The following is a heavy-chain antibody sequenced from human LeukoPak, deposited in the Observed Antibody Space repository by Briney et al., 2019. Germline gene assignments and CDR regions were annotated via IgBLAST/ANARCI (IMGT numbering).Heavy chain of an antibody. CDR3: ARDYWRGGYLDY. D-gene: IGHD3-3*01. Sequence: PGGSLRLSCAGSGFTFSTYSMSWVRQAPGKGLEWVSSISSSSSYIYYADSVKGRFTISRENAKNSLYLQMNRLRAEDTAVYYCARDYWRGGYLDYWGQGMLVTVSS. J-gene: IGHJ4*02. CDR1: GFTFSTYS. CDR2: ISSSSSYI. V-gene: IGHV3-21*01.